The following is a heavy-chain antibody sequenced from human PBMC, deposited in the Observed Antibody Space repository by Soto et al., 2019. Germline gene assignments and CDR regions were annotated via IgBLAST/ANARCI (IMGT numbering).Heavy chain of an antibody. V-gene: IGHV3-23*01. J-gene: IGHJ6*02. Sequence: GGSLRLSCAASGCTFSSYGMSWVRQAPGKGLEWVSAISGSGGSTYYADYVKGRFTISRDNSKNTLYLQMNSLRAEDTAVYYCAKDSLNWNNYGMDVWGQGTTVTVSS. CDR1: GCTFSSYG. D-gene: IGHD1-20*01. CDR2: ISGSGGST. CDR3: AKDSLNWNNYGMDV.